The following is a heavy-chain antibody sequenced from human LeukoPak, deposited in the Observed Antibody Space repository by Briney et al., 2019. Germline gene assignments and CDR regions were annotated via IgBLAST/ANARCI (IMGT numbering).Heavy chain of an antibody. Sequence: PSETLSLTCTVSGGSISSYYWSWIRQPPGKRLEWIGYIYYSGSTNYNPSLKSRVTISVDTSKNQFSLKLSSVTAADTAVYYCATLPGGFGEFSPDWGQGTLVTVSS. CDR3: ATLPGGFGEFSPD. J-gene: IGHJ4*02. CDR1: GGSISSYY. V-gene: IGHV4-59*12. D-gene: IGHD3-10*01. CDR2: IYYSGST.